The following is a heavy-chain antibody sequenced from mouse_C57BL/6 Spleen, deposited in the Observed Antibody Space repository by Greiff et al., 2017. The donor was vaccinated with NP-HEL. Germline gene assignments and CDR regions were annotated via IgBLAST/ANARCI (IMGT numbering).Heavy chain of an antibody. V-gene: IGHV1-80*01. Sequence: VKLQESGAELVKPGASVKISCKASGYAFSSYWMNWVKQRPGNGLEWIGQIYPGDGDTNYNGKFKGKATLTADKSSSTAYMQLSSLTSEDSAVYFCARDYYGSRYYFDYWGQGTTLTVSS. CDR3: ARDYYGSRYYFDY. D-gene: IGHD1-1*01. CDR1: GYAFSSYW. J-gene: IGHJ2*01. CDR2: IYPGDGDT.